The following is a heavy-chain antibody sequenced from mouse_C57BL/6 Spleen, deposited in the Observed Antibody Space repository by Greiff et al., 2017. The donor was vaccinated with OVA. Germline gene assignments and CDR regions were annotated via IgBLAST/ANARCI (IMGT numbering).Heavy chain of an antibody. Sequence: LKQPGTELVKPGASVKLSCKASGYTFTSYWMHWVKQRPGQGLEWIGNINPSNGGTNYNEKFKSKATLTVDKSSSTAYMQLSSLTSEDSAVYYCARGGYGSRGYYFDYWGQGTTLTVSS. J-gene: IGHJ2*01. CDR1: GYTFTSYW. V-gene: IGHV1-53*01. D-gene: IGHD1-1*01. CDR3: ARGGYGSRGYYFDY. CDR2: INPSNGGT.